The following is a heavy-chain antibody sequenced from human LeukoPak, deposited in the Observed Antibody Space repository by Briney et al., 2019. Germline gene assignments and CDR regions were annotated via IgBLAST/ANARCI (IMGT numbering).Heavy chain of an antibody. CDR3: ARALGGPYYYDSSGSSNDAFDI. J-gene: IGHJ3*02. V-gene: IGHV1-2*02. Sequence: GASVKVSFKASGYTFTAYYMHWVRQAPGQGLEWMGWINPNSGGTNYAQKFQGRVTMTRDTSISTAYMELSRLRSDDTAVYYCARALGGPYYYDSSGSSNDAFDIWGQGTMVTVSS. CDR1: GYTFTAYY. D-gene: IGHD3-22*01. CDR2: INPNSGGT.